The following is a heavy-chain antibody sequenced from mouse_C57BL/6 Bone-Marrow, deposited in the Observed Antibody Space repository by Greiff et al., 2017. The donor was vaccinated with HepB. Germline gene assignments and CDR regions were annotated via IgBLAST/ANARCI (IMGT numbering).Heavy chain of an antibody. CDR1: GYSITSGYY. D-gene: IGHD2-4*01. J-gene: IGHJ2*01. V-gene: IGHV3-6*01. CDR2: ISYDGSN. CDR3: ARDYYDYSYYFDY. Sequence: ESGPGLVKPSQSLSLTCSVTGYSITSGYYWNWIRQFPGNKLEWMGYISYDGSNNYNPSLKNRISITRDTSKNQFFLKLNSVTTEDTATYYCARDYYDYSYYFDYWGQGTTLTVSS.